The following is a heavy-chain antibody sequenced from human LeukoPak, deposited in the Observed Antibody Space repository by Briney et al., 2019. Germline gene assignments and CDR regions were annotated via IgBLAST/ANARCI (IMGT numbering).Heavy chain of an antibody. CDR3: ARGRERGELLLQGKNDY. V-gene: IGHV4-38-2*02. J-gene: IGHJ4*02. CDR2: IYHSGST. CDR1: GFSISSGYY. Sequence: SETLSLTCTVSGFSISSGYYWGWIRQPPGKGLEWIGTIYHSGSTYYNPSLKSRVTISVDTSKNQFSLKLSSVTAADTAVYYCARGRERGELLLQGKNDYWGQGTLVTVSS. D-gene: IGHD2-15*01.